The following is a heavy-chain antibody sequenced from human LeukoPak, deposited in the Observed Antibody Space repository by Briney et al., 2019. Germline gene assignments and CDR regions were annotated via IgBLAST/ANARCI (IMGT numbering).Heavy chain of an antibody. J-gene: IGHJ4*02. V-gene: IGHV3-30*18. CDR1: GFTFSSSS. Sequence: PGGSLRLSCAASGFTFSSSSMYWGCQAPGKGLGWVAVISFDVSNKYYADSVKGRFTISRDNSKNTLYLQMNSLRAEDTAVYYCAKFVGSSSWGYWGQGTLVTVSS. D-gene: IGHD6-13*01. CDR3: AKFVGSSSWGY. CDR2: ISFDVSNK.